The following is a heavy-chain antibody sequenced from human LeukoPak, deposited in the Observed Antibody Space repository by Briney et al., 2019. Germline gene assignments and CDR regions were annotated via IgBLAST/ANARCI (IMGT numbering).Heavy chain of an antibody. CDR3: AKEATGRTSSHFDY. Sequence: GRSLRLSCAASGFTFSSYGMQWVRQAPGKGLEWVAVVSYDGTKKYYIDSVKGRFTISRDNSKNTLDLQMNSLRTEDTAMYYCAKEATGRTSSHFDYWGQGTLVTVSA. D-gene: IGHD1-1*01. CDR2: VSYDGTKK. CDR1: GFTFSSYG. V-gene: IGHV3-30*18. J-gene: IGHJ4*02.